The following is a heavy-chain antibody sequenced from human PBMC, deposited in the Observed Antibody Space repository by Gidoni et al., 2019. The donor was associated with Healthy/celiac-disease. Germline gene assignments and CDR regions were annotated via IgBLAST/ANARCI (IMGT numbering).Heavy chain of an antibody. D-gene: IGHD1-26*01. Sequence: QVQLVQSGAEVKKPGASVKVSCKASGYTFTSYDINWVRQATGQGREWMGWMNPNSGNTGYAQKFQGRVTMTRNTSISTAYMELSSLRSEDTAVYYCARRPGGSYYYYYGMDVWGQGTTVTVSS. CDR1: GYTFTSYD. CDR2: MNPNSGNT. V-gene: IGHV1-8*01. CDR3: ARRPGGSYYYYYGMDV. J-gene: IGHJ6*02.